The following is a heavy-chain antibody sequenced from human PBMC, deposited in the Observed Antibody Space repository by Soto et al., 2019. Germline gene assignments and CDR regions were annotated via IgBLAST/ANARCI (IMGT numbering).Heavy chain of an antibody. CDR1: GFTVSSNY. Sequence: EVQLMESGGGLVQPGGSLRLSCAVSGFTVSSNYMSWVRQAPGKGLEWVLVIYNDGSTYYADSVKGRFTISRDNSKNTLYLQMNSLRAEDTAVYYCARGGSGYYHYPFDYWGQGTLVTVSS. D-gene: IGHD3-22*01. CDR2: IYNDGST. CDR3: ARGGSGYYHYPFDY. J-gene: IGHJ4*02. V-gene: IGHV3-66*01.